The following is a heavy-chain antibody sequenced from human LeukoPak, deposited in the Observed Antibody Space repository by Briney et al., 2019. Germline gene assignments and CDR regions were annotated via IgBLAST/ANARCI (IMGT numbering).Heavy chain of an antibody. Sequence: PGGSLRLSCAASGFTFSRYWMHWVRQAPGKGLVWVSRINSEGSSTSYADSVKGRFTISRDNAKNTLYLQMNSLRAEDTAVYYCARSGLVRDAFDIWGQGTMVTVSS. D-gene: IGHD6-6*01. CDR1: GFTFSRYW. CDR2: INSEGSST. V-gene: IGHV3-74*01. J-gene: IGHJ3*02. CDR3: ARSGLVRDAFDI.